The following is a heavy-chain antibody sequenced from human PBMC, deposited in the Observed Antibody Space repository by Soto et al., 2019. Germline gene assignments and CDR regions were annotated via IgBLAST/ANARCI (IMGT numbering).Heavy chain of an antibody. D-gene: IGHD4-4*01. CDR3: ARDGVAVTTGISGY. V-gene: IGHV1-18*01. CDR1: GYTFTSYS. Sequence: QVQLVQSGAEVKKPGASVKVSCKASGYTFTSYSISWVRQAPGQGLEWMGWINVYNGNIKFAQKFQGRVTMTTDTSTSTVYMELRSLTSDDTALYFCARDGVAVTTGISGYWGQGTLVTVSS. J-gene: IGHJ4*02. CDR2: INVYNGNI.